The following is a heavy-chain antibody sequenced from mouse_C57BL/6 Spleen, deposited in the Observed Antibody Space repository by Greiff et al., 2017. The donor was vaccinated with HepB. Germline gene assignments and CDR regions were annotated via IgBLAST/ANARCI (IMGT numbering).Heavy chain of an antibody. CDR1: GYAFTNYL. V-gene: IGHV1-54*01. J-gene: IGHJ2*01. CDR3: ARRLIYYGYEDY. D-gene: IGHD2-2*01. CDR2: INPGSGGT. Sequence: VQLQQSGAELVRPGTSVKVSCKASGYAFTNYLIEWVKQRPGQGLEWIGVINPGSGGTNYNEKFKGKATLTADKSSSTAYMQLSSLTSEDSAVYFCARRLIYYGYEDYWGQGTTLTVSS.